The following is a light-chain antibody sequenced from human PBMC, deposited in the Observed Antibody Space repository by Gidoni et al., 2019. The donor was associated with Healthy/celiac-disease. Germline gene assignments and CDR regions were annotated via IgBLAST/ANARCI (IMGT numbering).Light chain of an antibody. CDR2: AAS. CDR3: QQYYSYPLFT. CDR1: QVISSY. V-gene: IGKV1-8*01. Sequence: AIRMTQSPSSFSASTGDRVTITCRASQVISSYLAWYQQKPGKAPKLLIYAASTLQSGVPSRFSGSGSGTDFTLTISCLQSEDFATYYCQQYYSYPLFTFGPGTKVDIK. J-gene: IGKJ3*01.